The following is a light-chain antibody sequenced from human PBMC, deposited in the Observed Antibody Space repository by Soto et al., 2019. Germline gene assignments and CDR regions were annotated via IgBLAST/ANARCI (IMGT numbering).Light chain of an antibody. CDR3: QQYNSYPEA. V-gene: IGKV1-5*03. CDR2: KAS. Sequence: DIQMTQSPSTLSGSVGDRVTITCRASQTISSWLAWYQQKPGKAPKLLIYKASTLQSGVPSRFSGSGSGTEFTLTISSLQPDDFATYYCQQYNSYPEAFGQGTKVELK. J-gene: IGKJ1*01. CDR1: QTISSW.